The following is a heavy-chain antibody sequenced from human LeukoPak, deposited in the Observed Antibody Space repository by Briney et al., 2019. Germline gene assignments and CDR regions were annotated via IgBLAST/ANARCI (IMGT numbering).Heavy chain of an antibody. CDR3: ARLPRYNWNYDDY. CDR1: GGSISSGGYY. J-gene: IGHJ4*02. D-gene: IGHD1-20*01. V-gene: IGHV4-61*08. Sequence: PSQTLSLTCTVSGGSISSGGYYWSWIRQHPGKGLEYIGYIYYSGNTNYNPSLKSRVTISVDTSKNQFSLKLSSVTAADTAVYYCARLPRYNWNYDDYWGQGTLVTVSS. CDR2: IYYSGNT.